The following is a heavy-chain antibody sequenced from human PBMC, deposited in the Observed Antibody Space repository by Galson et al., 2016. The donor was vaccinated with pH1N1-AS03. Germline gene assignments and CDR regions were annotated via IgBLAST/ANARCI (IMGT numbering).Heavy chain of an antibody. CDR2: IYPPDSDA. CDR3: ARHNEAATLSAPSDY. CDR1: GYTFRNHW. D-gene: IGHD6-13*01. V-gene: IGHV5-51*01. J-gene: IGHJ4*02. Sequence: QSGAEVKKPGESLKISCQASGYTFRNHWIGWVRQMPGKGLEWMGIIYPPDSDARYSPSFQGQVTMSVDKSINTAYLKWNSLKASDTAIYYCARHNEAATLSAPSDYWGQGTLATVSS.